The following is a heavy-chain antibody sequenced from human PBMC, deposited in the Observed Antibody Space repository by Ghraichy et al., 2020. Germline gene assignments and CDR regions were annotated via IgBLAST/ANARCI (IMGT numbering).Heavy chain of an antibody. CDR3: AKGRGATFNWYFDL. D-gene: IGHD1-26*01. Sequence: GGSLRLSCSASGFTFTRYAMNWVRQAPGKGLEWISAVSGSGGGTYFADPVKGRFTISRDNSKNTVYLQMDNLRAGNTAVFYCAKGRGATFNWYFDLWGRVTLVAVSS. CDR2: VSGSGGGT. J-gene: IGHJ2*01. V-gene: IGHV3-23*01. CDR1: GFTFTRYA.